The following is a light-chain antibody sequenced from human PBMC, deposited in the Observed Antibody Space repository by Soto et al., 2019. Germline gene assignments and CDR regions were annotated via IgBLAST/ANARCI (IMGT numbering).Light chain of an antibody. CDR2: AAS. CDR1: QDITNY. Sequence: IPVTQSPPPLSASVGARVTITCQASQDITNYLNWYHQKPGTAPKLLIYAASTLQSGVPSRFRGSVSGTAVNIKIRRLQTEDGATDDGQQLKHYVLTFVGGTKVEN. J-gene: IGKJ4*01. V-gene: IGKV1-9*01. CDR3: QQLKHYVLT.